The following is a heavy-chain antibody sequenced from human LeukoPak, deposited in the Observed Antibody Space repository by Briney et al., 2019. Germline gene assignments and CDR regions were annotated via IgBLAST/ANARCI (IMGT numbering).Heavy chain of an antibody. CDR2: VIPIFGTA. CDR3: ARDRAPLIRYSSGSFDY. J-gene: IGHJ4*02. Sequence: ASVKVSCKASGGTFSSYAISWVRQAPGQGLEWMGRVIPIFGTANYAQKFQGRVTITTDESTSKAYMELNSLRSEDTAVYYCARDRAPLIRYSSGSFDYWGQGTLVTVSS. D-gene: IGHD6-19*01. V-gene: IGHV1-69*05. CDR1: GGTFSSYA.